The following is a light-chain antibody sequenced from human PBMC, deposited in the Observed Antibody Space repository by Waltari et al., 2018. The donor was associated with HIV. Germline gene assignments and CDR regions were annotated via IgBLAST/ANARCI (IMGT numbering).Light chain of an antibody. J-gene: IGLJ2*01. CDR1: SGSIAPNY. V-gene: IGLV6-57*01. CDR2: EDN. Sequence: NFILTRPHSVSESPGKTVTIPCTRSSGSIAPNYVQWYQLRPGTSPTTVIYEDNQRPSGVPDRFSGSIDSSSNSASLTISGLKTEDEADYYCQSYDNTDVVFGGGTKLTVL. CDR3: QSYDNTDVV.